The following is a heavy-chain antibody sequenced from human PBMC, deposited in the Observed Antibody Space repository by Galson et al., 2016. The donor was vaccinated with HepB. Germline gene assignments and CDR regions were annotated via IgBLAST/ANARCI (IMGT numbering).Heavy chain of an antibody. D-gene: IGHD3/OR15-3a*01. CDR1: GLSFSPYA. V-gene: IGHV3-23*01. CDR3: ARGGLGNYYAYGMDV. Sequence: SLRLSCAASGLSFSPYAVSRVRQAPGKGLEWVSAINGTGTITKYADSVKGRFTISRNNSKNTMYLQVNSLRAEDTAVYYCARGGLGNYYAYGMDVWGHGTTVTVSS. J-gene: IGHJ6*02. CDR2: INGTGTIT.